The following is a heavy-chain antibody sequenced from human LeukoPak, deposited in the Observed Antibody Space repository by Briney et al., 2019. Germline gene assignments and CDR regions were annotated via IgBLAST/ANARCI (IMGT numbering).Heavy chain of an antibody. CDR3: VREVRYYDHSGYPDS. CDR1: GGSISSGGYY. V-gene: IGHV4-39*07. D-gene: IGHD3-22*01. CDR2: IDHAGST. J-gene: IGHJ4*02. Sequence: PSETLSLTCTVSGGSISSGGYYWSWIRQHPGKGLQWIGRIDHAGSTYYESSLKGRLSLSVDTSKNQFSLNLTSVTDADTAMYYCVREVRYYDHSGYPDSWGQGTLVIVSS.